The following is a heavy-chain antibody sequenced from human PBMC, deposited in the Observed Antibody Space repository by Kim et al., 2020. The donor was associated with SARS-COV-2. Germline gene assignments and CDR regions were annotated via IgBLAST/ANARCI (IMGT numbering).Heavy chain of an antibody. CDR3: ASEEEATLCY. V-gene: IGHV4-39*07. Sequence: TYYNPSLKSRVTISVDTSKTQFSLKLSSVTAADTAVYDCASEEEATLCYWGQGTLVTVSS. J-gene: IGHJ4*02. D-gene: IGHD5-12*01. CDR2: T.